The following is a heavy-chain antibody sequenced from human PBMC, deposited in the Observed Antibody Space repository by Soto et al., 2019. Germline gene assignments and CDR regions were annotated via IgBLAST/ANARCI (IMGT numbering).Heavy chain of an antibody. CDR1: GFTFSSYG. V-gene: IGHV3-30*18. D-gene: IGHD4-4*01. CDR3: AKYPYSNYAYYYYGMDV. Sequence: PGGSLRLSCAASGFTFSSYGMHWVRQAPGKGLEWVAVISYDGSNKYYADSVKGRFTISRDNSKNTLYLQMNSLRAEDTAVYYCAKYPYSNYAYYYYGMDVWGQGTTVTVSS. J-gene: IGHJ6*02. CDR2: ISYDGSNK.